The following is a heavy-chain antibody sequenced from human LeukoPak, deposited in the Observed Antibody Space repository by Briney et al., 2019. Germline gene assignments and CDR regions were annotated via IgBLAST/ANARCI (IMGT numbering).Heavy chain of an antibody. CDR1: GFTFSSYA. CDR2: ISGSGGST. D-gene: IGHD3-3*01. Sequence: PGGSLRLSCAASGFTFSSYAMSWVRQAPGKGLEWVSAISGSGGSTYYADSVKGRFTISRDNSKNTLYLQMNSLRAEDTAVYYCAKAPPPRYDFWSGYLFDYWGQGTLVTVSS. V-gene: IGHV3-23*01. J-gene: IGHJ4*02. CDR3: AKAPPPRYDFWSGYLFDY.